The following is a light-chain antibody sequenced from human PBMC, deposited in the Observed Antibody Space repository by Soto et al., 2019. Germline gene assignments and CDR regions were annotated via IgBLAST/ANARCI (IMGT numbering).Light chain of an antibody. Sequence: QSVLTQPPSASGTPGQRVTISCSGSTSNIGTNTVNWFQHVPGSAPKLLIYTNDQRPSGVPDRFSGSRSGTSASLAISGPQSEDEADYYCATWDDSVYVLGTGTKLTVL. V-gene: IGLV1-44*01. J-gene: IGLJ1*01. CDR2: TND. CDR3: ATWDDSVYV. CDR1: TSNIGTNT.